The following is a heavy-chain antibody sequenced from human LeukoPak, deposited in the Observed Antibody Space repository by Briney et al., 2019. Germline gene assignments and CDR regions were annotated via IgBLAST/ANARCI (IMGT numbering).Heavy chain of an antibody. V-gene: IGHV3-11*04. Sequence: GGSLRLSCAASGFTFSDYYMSWIRQAPGKGLEWVSYISSSGSTIYYADSVKGRFTISRDNAKNSLYLQMNSLRAEDTAVYYCASGRFLEWLDFDIWGQGTMVTVSS. CDR3: ASGRFLEWLDFDI. J-gene: IGHJ3*02. D-gene: IGHD3-3*01. CDR2: ISSSGSTI. CDR1: GFTFSDYY.